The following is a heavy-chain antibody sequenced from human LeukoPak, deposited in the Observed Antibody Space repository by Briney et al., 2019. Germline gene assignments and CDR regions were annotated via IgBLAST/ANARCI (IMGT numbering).Heavy chain of an antibody. V-gene: IGHV1-69*05. CDR1: GGTFSSYA. Sequence: SVKVSCKASGGTFSSYAISWVRQAPGQGLEWMGGIIPIFGTANYAQKVQGRVTIATDESTSTAYMELSSLRSEDTAVYYCARGVGDFWSGYDLVYMDVWGKGTTVTVSS. J-gene: IGHJ6*03. CDR3: ARGVGDFWSGYDLVYMDV. D-gene: IGHD3-3*01. CDR2: IIPIFGTA.